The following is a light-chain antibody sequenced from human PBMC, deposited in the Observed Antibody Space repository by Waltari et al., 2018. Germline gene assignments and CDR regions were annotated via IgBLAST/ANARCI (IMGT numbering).Light chain of an antibody. Sequence: YELTQPPSVAVSPGQTDSIPCSGDKLGDKYACWYQQKPCQSPVLVIYQDSKRPSGIPERFSGSNSGHTATLTISGTQAMDEADYYCQAWDSSTLYVFGTGTKVTVL. CDR2: QDS. J-gene: IGLJ1*01. CDR3: QAWDSSTLYV. V-gene: IGLV3-1*01. CDR1: KLGDKY.